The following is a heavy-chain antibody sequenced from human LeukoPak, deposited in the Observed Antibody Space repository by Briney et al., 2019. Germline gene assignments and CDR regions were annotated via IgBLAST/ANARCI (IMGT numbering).Heavy chain of an antibody. CDR2: VFYSGTT. CDR3: ARAGSYQLLFNY. J-gene: IGHJ4*02. D-gene: IGHD2-2*01. Sequence: SETLSLTCTVSGGSISSYYWSWIRQPPGKGLQWIGYVFYSGTTNYNPSLKSRVTISVDTSKNQFSLKLSSVTAADTAVYYCARAGSYQLLFNYWGQGTLVTVSS. V-gene: IGHV4-59*08. CDR1: GGSISSYY.